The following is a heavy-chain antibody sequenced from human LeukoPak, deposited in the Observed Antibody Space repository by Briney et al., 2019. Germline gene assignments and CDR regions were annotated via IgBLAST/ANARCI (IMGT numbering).Heavy chain of an antibody. J-gene: IGHJ4*02. CDR2: IKPDGSKE. CDR3: ARDEGSGWDY. Sequence: PGGSLRLSCTTSGFTFSNYWMQWVRQAPGKGLEWVANIKPDGSKENYVDSVKGRFTISRDNAKKSVYLQMNSLRGEDTAVYYCARDEGSGWDYWGPGTLVTVSS. V-gene: IGHV3-7*01. CDR1: GFTFSNYW. D-gene: IGHD6-19*01.